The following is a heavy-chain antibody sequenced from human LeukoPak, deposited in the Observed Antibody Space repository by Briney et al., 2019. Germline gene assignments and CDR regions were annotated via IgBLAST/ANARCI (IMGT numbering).Heavy chain of an antibody. CDR2: IIPIFGTA. CDR1: GGTFSSYA. D-gene: IGHD2-15*01. Sequence: GASVNVSCKASGGTFSSYAISWVRQAPGQGLEWMGGIIPIFGTANYAQKFQGRVTITADESTSTAYMELSSLRSEDTAVYYCARDQLSARVYYMDVWGKGTTVTVSS. CDR3: ARDQLSARVYYMDV. V-gene: IGHV1-69*13. J-gene: IGHJ6*03.